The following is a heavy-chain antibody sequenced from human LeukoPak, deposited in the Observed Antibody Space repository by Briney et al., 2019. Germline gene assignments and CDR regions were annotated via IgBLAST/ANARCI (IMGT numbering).Heavy chain of an antibody. J-gene: IGHJ2*01. CDR1: GFTFNYYT. CDR2: ILSDESNK. D-gene: IGHD1-26*01. V-gene: IGHV3-30-3*01. CDR3: ARVGQGEWFFDL. Sequence: PGRSLRLSCAASGFTFNYYTMHWVRQAPGKGLEWVAVILSDESNKNYADSVKGRFTISRDNSKNTLYLQMNSLRAEDTAVYYCARVGQGEWFFDLWGRGTLVTVSS.